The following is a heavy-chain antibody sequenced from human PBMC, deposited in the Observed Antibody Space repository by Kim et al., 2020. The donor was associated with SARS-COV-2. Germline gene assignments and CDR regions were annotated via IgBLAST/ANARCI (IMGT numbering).Heavy chain of an antibody. Sequence: GGSLRLSCAASGFPFSNYRMNWVRHAPGKGLKWVSSISSGDNRMNYADSVKGRFTISRDNAKNVLYLQMNSLRVEDTAIYFCARAVRGFGSMDVWGQGTTVAVSS. CDR1: GFPFSNYR. J-gene: IGHJ6*02. CDR3: ARAVRGFGSMDV. V-gene: IGHV3-21*06. CDR2: ISSGDNRM. D-gene: IGHD3-10*01.